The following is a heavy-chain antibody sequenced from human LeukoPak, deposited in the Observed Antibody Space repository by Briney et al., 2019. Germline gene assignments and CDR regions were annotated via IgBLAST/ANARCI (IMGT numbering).Heavy chain of an antibody. D-gene: IGHD3-22*01. CDR1: GFTVSSNF. J-gene: IGHJ3*02. V-gene: IGHV3-66*02. Sequence: GGSLRLSCAASGFTVSSNFMSWVRQAPGKGLEWVSVIYSGGSTYYADSVKGRFTISRDNSKNTLYLQMNSLRAEDTAVYYCARVSGHYDSDAFDIWGQGTMVTVSS. CDR3: ARVSGHYDSDAFDI. CDR2: IYSGGST.